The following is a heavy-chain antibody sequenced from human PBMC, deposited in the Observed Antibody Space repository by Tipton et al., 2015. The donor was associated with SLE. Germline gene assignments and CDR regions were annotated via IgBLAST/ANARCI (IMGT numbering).Heavy chain of an antibody. Sequence: TLSLTSTVSGGSISSGSYYWSWIRQPAGKGLEWIGRIYTSGSTNYNPSLKSRVTISVDTSKNQFSLKLSSVTAADTAVYYCARDRRGWYFELWGRGTLVTVSS. CDR1: GGSISSGSYY. CDR3: ARDRRGWYFEL. CDR2: IYTSGST. J-gene: IGHJ2*01. V-gene: IGHV4-61*02. D-gene: IGHD3-10*01.